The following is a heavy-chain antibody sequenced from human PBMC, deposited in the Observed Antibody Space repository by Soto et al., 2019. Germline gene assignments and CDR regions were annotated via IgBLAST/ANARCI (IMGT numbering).Heavy chain of an antibody. Sequence: EVQLVESGGGLVKPGGSLRLSSAASGFTFSSYSMNWVRQAPGKGLEWVSSISSGSSYIYYADSVKGRFTISRDNAKNSLYLKMNSLRATDTAVYYCARSSGGSGKLWNYYGMDVWGQGTTVTVSS. CDR1: GFTFSSYS. CDR3: ARSSGGSGKLWNYYGMDV. J-gene: IGHJ6*02. D-gene: IGHD3-10*01. CDR2: ISSGSSYI. V-gene: IGHV3-21*06.